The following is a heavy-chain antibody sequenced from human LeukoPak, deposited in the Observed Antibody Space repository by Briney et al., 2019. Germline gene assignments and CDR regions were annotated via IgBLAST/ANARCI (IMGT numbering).Heavy chain of an antibody. J-gene: IGHJ4*02. CDR1: GFTFSSYD. Sequence: GGSLRLSCAASGFTFSSYDMHWVRQAPGKGLEWVAVISYDGSNKYYADSVKGRFTISRDNSKNTLYLQMNSLRAEDTAVYYCAKDSLTTYSSSLILYYFDYWGQGTLVTVSS. V-gene: IGHV3-30*18. CDR3: AKDSLTTYSSSLILYYFDY. CDR2: ISYDGSNK. D-gene: IGHD6-13*01.